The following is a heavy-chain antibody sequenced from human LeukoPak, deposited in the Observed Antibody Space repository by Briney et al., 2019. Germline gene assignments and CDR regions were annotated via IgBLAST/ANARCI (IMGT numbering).Heavy chain of an antibody. CDR1: GGSFSGYY. V-gene: IGHV4-34*01. CDR2: INHSGST. Sequence: PSETLSLTCAVYGGSFSGYYWSWIRQPPGKGLEWIGEINHSGSTNYNPSLKSRVTISVDTSKNQFSLKLSSVTAADTAVYYCARLGKYYYGSGPYYMDVWGKGTTVTVSS. J-gene: IGHJ6*03. CDR3: ARLGKYYYGSGPYYMDV. D-gene: IGHD3-10*01.